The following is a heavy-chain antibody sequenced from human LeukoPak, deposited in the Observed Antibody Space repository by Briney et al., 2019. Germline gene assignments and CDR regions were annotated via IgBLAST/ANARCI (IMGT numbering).Heavy chain of an antibody. D-gene: IGHD3-22*01. J-gene: IGHJ4*02. CDR2: INWNGGRT. V-gene: IGHV3-20*04. CDR3: ARNFGGGDSSGPYY. CDR1: GFTFNDYG. Sequence: GGSLRLSCAASGFTFNDYGMSWVRQAPGKGLEWVSGINWNGGRTGYADSMKGRFIISRDNAKNSLYLQVNSLRAEDTALYYCARNFGGGDSSGPYYWGQGTLVTVSS.